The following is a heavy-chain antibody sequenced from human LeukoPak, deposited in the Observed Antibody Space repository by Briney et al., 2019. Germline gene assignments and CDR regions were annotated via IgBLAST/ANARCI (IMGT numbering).Heavy chain of an antibody. CDR1: GFTLSSYG. V-gene: IGHV3-30*02. CDR3: AKDRDDILTYYFDY. J-gene: IGHJ4*02. CDR2: IRYDGSNK. Sequence: GGSLRLSCAASGFTLSSYGMHWVRQAPGKGLEWVAFIRYDGSNKYYADSVKGRFTISRDNSKNTLYLQMNSLRAEDTAVYYCAKDRDDILTYYFDYWGQGTLVTVSS. D-gene: IGHD3-9*01.